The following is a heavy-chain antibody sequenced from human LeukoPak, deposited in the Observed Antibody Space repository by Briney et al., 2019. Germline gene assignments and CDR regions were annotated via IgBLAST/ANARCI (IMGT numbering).Heavy chain of an antibody. J-gene: IGHJ4*02. CDR3: ARVCEEFGETYDFDY. Sequence: PSETLSLTCTVSGGSISSGDYYWSWIHQPPGKGLEWIGYIYYSGSTYYNPSLKSRVTISVDTSKNQFSLKLSSVTAADTAVYYCARVCEEFGETYDFDYWGQGTLVTVSS. V-gene: IGHV4-30-4*01. CDR2: IYYSGST. D-gene: IGHD3-10*01. CDR1: GGSISSGDYY.